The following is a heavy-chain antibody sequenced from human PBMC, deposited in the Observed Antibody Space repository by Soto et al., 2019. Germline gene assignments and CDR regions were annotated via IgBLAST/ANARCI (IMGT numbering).Heavy chain of an antibody. D-gene: IGHD1-1*01. Sequence: GSLRLSCAASGFTFSSYDMHWVRQATGKGLEWVSAIGTAGDPYYPGSVKGRFTISRENAKNSLYLQMNSLRAGDTAVYYCARQNWRSWYFDLWGRGTLVTVSS. J-gene: IGHJ2*01. CDR2: IGTAGDP. CDR1: GFTFSSYD. V-gene: IGHV3-13*05. CDR3: ARQNWRSWYFDL.